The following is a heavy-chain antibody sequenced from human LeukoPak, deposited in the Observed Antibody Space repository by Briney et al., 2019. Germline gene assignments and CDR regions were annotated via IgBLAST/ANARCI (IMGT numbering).Heavy chain of an antibody. CDR3: ARGDLDGASSWYGSF. Sequence: SVKVSCKASGGTFSSYAINWVRQAPGQGLEWVGGIIPIFGTPTYAQKFQVRVTITADESTSTAYMELSSLRSEDTAVYYCARGDLDGASSWYGSFWGQGTLVAVSS. CDR1: GGTFSSYA. CDR2: IIPIFGTP. V-gene: IGHV1-69*01. D-gene: IGHD6-13*01. J-gene: IGHJ4*02.